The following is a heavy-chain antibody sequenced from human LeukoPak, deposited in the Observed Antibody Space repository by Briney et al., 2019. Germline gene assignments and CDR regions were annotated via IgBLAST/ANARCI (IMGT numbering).Heavy chain of an antibody. CDR1: GFTFSSYE. CDR2: ISSSDSTI. CDR3: ARDSQRWGNFDS. D-gene: IGHD5-24*01. Sequence: GGSLRLSCAVSGFTFSSYEMNWVRQAPGKGLEWVSYISSSDSTIYYADSVKGRFTISRDNAKNSLYLQMNSLRVEDTAVYYCARDSQRWGNFDSWGQGTLVSVS. J-gene: IGHJ4*02. V-gene: IGHV3-48*03.